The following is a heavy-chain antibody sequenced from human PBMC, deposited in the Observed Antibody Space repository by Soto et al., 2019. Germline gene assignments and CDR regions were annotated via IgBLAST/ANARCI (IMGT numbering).Heavy chain of an antibody. Sequence: QVQLVQSGAEEKKPGASVKVSCKASGYTFTSYAMHWVRQAPRQRLEWMGWINAGNGNTKYSQKFQGRVTITRDTSASTAYMELRSLRSEDTAVYYCARSIVVVTPLDYWGQGTLVTASS. CDR3: ARSIVVVTPLDY. J-gene: IGHJ4*02. V-gene: IGHV1-3*05. CDR2: INAGNGNT. CDR1: GYTFTSYA. D-gene: IGHD2-21*02.